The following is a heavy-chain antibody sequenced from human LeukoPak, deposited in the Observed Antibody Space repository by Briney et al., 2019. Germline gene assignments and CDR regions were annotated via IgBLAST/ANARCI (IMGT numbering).Heavy chain of an antibody. CDR2: TYYRSTWYN. Sequence: SPTLSLTCAISGDSVSSNSVTWNWIRQSPSRGLEWLGRTYYRSTWYNDYAVSVRGRITVSPDTSKNQFSLHLNSVTPEDTAVYYCARRLTQYDCFDPWGQGILVTVSS. V-gene: IGHV6-1*01. D-gene: IGHD2-2*01. CDR3: ARRLTQYDCFDP. J-gene: IGHJ5*02. CDR1: GDSVSSNSVT.